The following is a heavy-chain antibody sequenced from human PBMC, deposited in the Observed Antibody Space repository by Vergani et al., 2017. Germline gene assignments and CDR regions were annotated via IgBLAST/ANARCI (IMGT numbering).Heavy chain of an antibody. CDR3: ARDPGRLQLRIYPLDY. V-gene: IGHV3-33*01. Sequence: QVQLVESGGGVVQPGRSLRLSCAASGFTFSSYGMHWVRQAPGKGLEWVAVIWYDGSNKYYADSVKGRFTISRDNSKNTLYLQMNSLRAEDTAVYYCARDPGRLQLRIYPLDYWGQGTLVTVSS. CDR1: GFTFSSYG. J-gene: IGHJ4*02. D-gene: IGHD5-24*01. CDR2: IWYDGSNK.